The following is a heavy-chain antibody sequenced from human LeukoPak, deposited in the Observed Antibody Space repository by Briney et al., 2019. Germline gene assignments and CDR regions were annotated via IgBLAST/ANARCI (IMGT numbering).Heavy chain of an antibody. Sequence: GGSLRLSCAASGFTFSSYAMSWVRQAPGKGLEWVSAISGSGGSTYYADSVKGRFTISRDNSKNTLYLRMNSLRAEDTAVYYCANIPMYGDYDLDYWGQGTLVTVSS. CDR1: GFTFSSYA. V-gene: IGHV3-23*01. CDR3: ANIPMYGDYDLDY. D-gene: IGHD4-17*01. CDR2: ISGSGGST. J-gene: IGHJ4*02.